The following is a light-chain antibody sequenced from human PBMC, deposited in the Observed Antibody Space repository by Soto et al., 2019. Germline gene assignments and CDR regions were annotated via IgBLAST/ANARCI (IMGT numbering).Light chain of an antibody. Sequence: EIVLTQSPDTLSLSPGERATLSCRASQSVSSDYLVWYQQKPGQAPRLLIYGASRRATGIPDRFSGSGSGTDFTLTITRLAREDFAVYYCQQYGNSPKTFGQGTKVDI. CDR3: QQYGNSPKT. CDR1: QSVSSDY. CDR2: GAS. J-gene: IGKJ1*01. V-gene: IGKV3-20*01.